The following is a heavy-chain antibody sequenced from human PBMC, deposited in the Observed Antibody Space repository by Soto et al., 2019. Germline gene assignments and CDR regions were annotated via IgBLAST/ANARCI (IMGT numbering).Heavy chain of an antibody. CDR2: ISSSSSYI. Sequence: PGGSLRLSCAASGFTFSSYSVNWVRQAPGKGLEWVSSISSSSSYIYYADSVKGRFTISRDNAKNSLYLQMNSLRAEDTAVYYCATPFGTYYYDSSGYHYWGQGTLVTVS. CDR1: GFTFSSYS. CDR3: ATPFGTYYYDSSGYHY. J-gene: IGHJ4*02. D-gene: IGHD3-22*01. V-gene: IGHV3-21*01.